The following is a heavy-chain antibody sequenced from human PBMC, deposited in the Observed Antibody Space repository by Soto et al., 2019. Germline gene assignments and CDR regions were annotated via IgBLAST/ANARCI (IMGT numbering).Heavy chain of an antibody. CDR1: GGSFSGYY. CDR3: ARDLNTVTTPYFQH. D-gene: IGHD4-17*01. CDR2: INHSGST. V-gene: IGHV4-34*01. Sequence: PSDTLSLTGAGYGGSFSGYYWSWIRQPPGKGLEWIGEINHSGSTNYNPSLKSRVTISRDNAKNSLYLQMNSLRAEDTAVYYCARDLNTVTTPYFQHWGQGTLVTVSS. J-gene: IGHJ1*01.